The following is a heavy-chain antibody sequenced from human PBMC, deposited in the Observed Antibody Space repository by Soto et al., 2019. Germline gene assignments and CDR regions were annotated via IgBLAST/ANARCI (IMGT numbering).Heavy chain of an antibody. Sequence: EVQLVESGGGLVQPGRSLRLSCAASGFTFDDYAMHWVRQAPGKGLEWVSGISWNSGSIGYADSVKGRFTISRDNAKNSLYLQMNCLRAEDTALYYCAKGGAIAVAANFDYWGQGTLVTVSS. J-gene: IGHJ4*02. V-gene: IGHV3-9*01. CDR3: AKGGAIAVAANFDY. CDR1: GFTFDDYA. CDR2: ISWNSGSI. D-gene: IGHD2-15*01.